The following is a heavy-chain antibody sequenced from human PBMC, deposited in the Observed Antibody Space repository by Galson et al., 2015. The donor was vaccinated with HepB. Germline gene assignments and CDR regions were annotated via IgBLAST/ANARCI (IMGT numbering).Heavy chain of an antibody. V-gene: IGHV3-53*01. CDR1: GFTVSSNY. J-gene: IGHJ2*01. CDR3: ARTSPNRYYYDSSGYYPYWYFDL. D-gene: IGHD3-22*01. Sequence: SLRLSCAASGFTVSSNYMSWVRQAPGKGLEWVSVIYSGGSTYYADSVKGRFTISRDNSKNTLYLQMNSLRAEDTAVYYCARTSPNRYYYDSSGYYPYWYFDLWGRGTLVTVSS. CDR2: IYSGGST.